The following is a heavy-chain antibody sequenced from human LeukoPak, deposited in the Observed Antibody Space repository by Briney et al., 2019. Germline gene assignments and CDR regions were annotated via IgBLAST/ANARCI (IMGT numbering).Heavy chain of an antibody. V-gene: IGHV3-30*18. Sequence: GGSLGLSCAASEFTFSSYGMHWVRQAPGKGLEWVAVISYDGSNKYYADSVKGRFTISRDNSKNTLYLQMNSLRAEDTAVYYCAKDRGSYSSGWTGFDYWGQGTLVTVSS. CDR3: AKDRGSYSSGWTGFDY. D-gene: IGHD6-19*01. CDR1: EFTFSSYG. CDR2: ISYDGSNK. J-gene: IGHJ4*02.